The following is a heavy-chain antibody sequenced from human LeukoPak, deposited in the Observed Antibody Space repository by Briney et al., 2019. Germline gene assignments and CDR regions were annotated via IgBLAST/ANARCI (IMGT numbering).Heavy chain of an antibody. CDR1: GFTFSSYW. Sequence: GGSLRLSCAASGFTFSSYWMHWVRQAPGKGLVWVSRINSDGSSTSYADSVKGRFTISRDNAKSTLYLQMNSLRAEDTAVYYCARDLPTIYGFQDYYGMDVWGQGTTVTVSS. V-gene: IGHV3-74*01. CDR2: INSDGSST. D-gene: IGHD3-3*01. CDR3: ARDLPTIYGFQDYYGMDV. J-gene: IGHJ6*02.